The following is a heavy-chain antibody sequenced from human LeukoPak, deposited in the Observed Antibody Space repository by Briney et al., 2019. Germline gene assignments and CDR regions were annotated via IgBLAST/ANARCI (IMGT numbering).Heavy chain of an antibody. Sequence: PGGSLRLSCAASGFTFSSYWMHWVRQAPGKGLVWVSRINTDGSSTSYADSVKGRFTISRDNAKNTLYLQMNSLRAEDTAVYYCASGGRERRKGFDYWGQGTLVTVSS. V-gene: IGHV3-74*01. CDR2: INTDGSST. J-gene: IGHJ4*02. CDR3: ASGGRERRKGFDY. D-gene: IGHD1-1*01. CDR1: GFTFSSYW.